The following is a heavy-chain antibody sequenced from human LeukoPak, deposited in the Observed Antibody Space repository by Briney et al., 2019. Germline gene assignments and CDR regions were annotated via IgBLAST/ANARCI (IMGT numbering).Heavy chain of an antibody. V-gene: IGHV3-21*01. CDR1: GLTFSSYS. J-gene: IGHJ4*02. CDR3: AREIETVTTSRSERYY. D-gene: IGHD4-17*01. Sequence: GGSLRLSCAASGLTFSSYSMNWVRQAPGKGLEWVSSISSSSSYIYYADSVRGRFTISRDNAKNSLYLQMNSLRSEDTAVYYCAREIETVTTSRSERYYWGQGTLVTVSS. CDR2: ISSSSSYI.